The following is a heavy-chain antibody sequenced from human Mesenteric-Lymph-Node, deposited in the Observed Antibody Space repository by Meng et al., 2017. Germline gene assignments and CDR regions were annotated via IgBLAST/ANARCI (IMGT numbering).Heavy chain of an antibody. CDR1: GYTFTGYY. CDR2: INPNIGGT. V-gene: IGHV1-2*06. CDR3: AKSYSSALNTWDFNY. Sequence: ASVKVSCKASGYTFTGYYMHWVRQAPGQGLEWMGRINPNIGGTNYAQKFQGRVTITRDTSISTAYMELSRLRSDDTAVYYCAKSYSSALNTWDFNYGGQGTLVTVSS. D-gene: IGHD6-19*01. J-gene: IGHJ4*02.